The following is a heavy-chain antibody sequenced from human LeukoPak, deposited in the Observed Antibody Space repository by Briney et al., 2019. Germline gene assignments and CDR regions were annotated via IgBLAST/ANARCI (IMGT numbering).Heavy chain of an antibody. J-gene: IGHJ4*02. CDR1: GGSISSYY. CDR2: IYYSGST. Sequence: SETLSLTCTVSGGSISSYYWSWIRQPPGKGLEWIGYIYYSGSTNYNPSLKSRVTISVDTSKNQFSLKLSPVTAADTAVYYCARGRDGYNYSYWGQGTLVTVSS. V-gene: IGHV4-59*01. CDR3: ARGRDGYNYSY. D-gene: IGHD5-24*01.